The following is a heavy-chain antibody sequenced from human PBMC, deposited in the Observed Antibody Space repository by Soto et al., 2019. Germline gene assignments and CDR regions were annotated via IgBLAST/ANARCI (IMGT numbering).Heavy chain of an antibody. V-gene: IGHV3-64*02. CDR3: ARSWGFEPYYHRGMDV. Sequence: PGGSLRLSCAASGFTFSSYAMHWVRQAPGKGLEYVAAISVNGGSTYYADSVKGRVIISRDNSKNTLYLQMGSLRPEDMGVYYCARSWGFEPYYHRGMDVWGQGTTVTVSS. D-gene: IGHD3-10*01. J-gene: IGHJ6*02. CDR1: GFTFSSYA. CDR2: ISVNGGST.